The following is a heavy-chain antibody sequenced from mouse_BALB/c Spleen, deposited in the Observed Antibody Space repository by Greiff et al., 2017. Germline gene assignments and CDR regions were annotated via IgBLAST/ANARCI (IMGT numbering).Heavy chain of an antibody. CDR2: ISNGGGST. CDR3: ARQFTDWYFDV. J-gene: IGHJ1*01. D-gene: IGHD1-1*01. V-gene: IGHV5-12-2*01. Sequence: DVKLVESGGGLVQPGGSLKLSCAASGFTFSSYTMSWVRQTPEKRLEWVAYISNGGGSTYYPDTVKGRFTISRDNAKNTLYLQMSSLKSEDTAMYYCARQFTDWYFDVWGAGTTVTVSS. CDR1: GFTFSSYT.